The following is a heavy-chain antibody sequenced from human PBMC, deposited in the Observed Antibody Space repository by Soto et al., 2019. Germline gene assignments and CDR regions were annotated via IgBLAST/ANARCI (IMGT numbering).Heavy chain of an antibody. D-gene: IGHD2-15*01. CDR1: GYTFTSYY. Sequence: ASVKVSCKASGYTFTSYYMHWVRQAPGQGLEWMGIINPSGGSTSYAQKFQGRVTMTRDTSTSTVYMELSSLRSEDTAVYYCARDSDCSGGSCHTFLIWGQGTMVTVSS. CDR3: ARDSDCSGGSCHTFLI. CDR2: INPSGGST. J-gene: IGHJ3*02. V-gene: IGHV1-46*03.